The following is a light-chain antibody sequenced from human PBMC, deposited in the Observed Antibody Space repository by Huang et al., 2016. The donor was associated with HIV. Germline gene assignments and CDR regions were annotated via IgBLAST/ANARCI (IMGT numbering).Light chain of an antibody. V-gene: IGKV3-11*01. CDR1: QSVSSY. CDR2: DAS. Sequence: EIVLTQSPDTLSLSPGERATLSCRASQSVSSYLAWYQQKPGQAPRLLIYDASTRSTGIPARFSGSGSGTDFTLTISSLAPEDFAVYYCQQRSNWPLTFGPGTKVDIK. J-gene: IGKJ3*01. CDR3: QQRSNWPLT.